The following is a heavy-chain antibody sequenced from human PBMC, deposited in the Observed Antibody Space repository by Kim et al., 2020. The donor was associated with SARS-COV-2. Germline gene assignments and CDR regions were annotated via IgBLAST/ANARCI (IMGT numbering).Heavy chain of an antibody. Sequence: ADSVQGRLTISRDNAKNSLYLQMNSLRAEDTAVYYCARDSGNWNPLPDYWGQGTLVTVSS. D-gene: IGHD1-20*01. V-gene: IGHV3-11*01. CDR3: ARDSGNWNPLPDY. J-gene: IGHJ4*02.